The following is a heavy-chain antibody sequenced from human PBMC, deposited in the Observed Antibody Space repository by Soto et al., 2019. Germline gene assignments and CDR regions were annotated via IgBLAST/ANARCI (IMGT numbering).Heavy chain of an antibody. V-gene: IGHV4-4*02. J-gene: IGHJ6*02. CDR2: IYHSGST. Sequence: SETLSLTCAVSGGSISSSNWWSWVRQPPGKGLEWIGEIYHSGSTNYNPSLRSRVTISVDKSKNQFSLKLSSVTAADTAVYYCARDVGVVVTAAITYYYYYGMDVWGQGTRVTFSS. CDR3: ARDVGVVVTAAITYYYYYGMDV. CDR1: GGSISSSNW. D-gene: IGHD2-2*01.